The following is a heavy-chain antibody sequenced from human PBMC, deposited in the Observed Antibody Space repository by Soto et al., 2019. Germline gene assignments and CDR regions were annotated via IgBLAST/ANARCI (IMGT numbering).Heavy chain of an antibody. D-gene: IGHD3-22*01. CDR1: GGTFSSYA. Sequence: SVKVSCKASGGTFSSYAISWVRQAPGQGLEWMGGIIPIFGTANYAQKFQGRVTITADESTSTDYMELSSLRSEDTAVYYCARDHNYDSSGFHVTGIYYFDYWGQGTLVTVSS. J-gene: IGHJ4*02. CDR3: ARDHNYDSSGFHVTGIYYFDY. CDR2: IIPIFGTA. V-gene: IGHV1-69*13.